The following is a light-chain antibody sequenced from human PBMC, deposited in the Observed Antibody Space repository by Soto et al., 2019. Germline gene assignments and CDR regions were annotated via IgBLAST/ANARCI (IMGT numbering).Light chain of an antibody. V-gene: IGKV1-5*03. Sequence: DIQMTQSPSTLSASIGDRVTITCRASQSISSWLAWYQQKPGKAPRLLIYKASNLESGVPSRFSGSGSGTDFTLTISSLQPDDFATYYCLQYNTLYTFGQGPKLDIK. J-gene: IGKJ2*01. CDR1: QSISSW. CDR3: LQYNTLYT. CDR2: KAS.